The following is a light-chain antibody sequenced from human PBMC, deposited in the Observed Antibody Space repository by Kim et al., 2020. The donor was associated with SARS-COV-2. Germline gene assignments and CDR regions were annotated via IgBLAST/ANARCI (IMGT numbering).Light chain of an antibody. J-gene: IGKJ1*01. V-gene: IGKV1-27*01. CDR3: QKFNAAPRT. CDR1: RCIGNY. Sequence: TSVGDRVTITCRASRCIGNYLAWYQQKPGNPPKLLIYAASALHSGVPSRFSGSGSGTEFTLTITSLQPEDVATYYCQKFNAAPRTFGQGTKVDIK. CDR2: AAS.